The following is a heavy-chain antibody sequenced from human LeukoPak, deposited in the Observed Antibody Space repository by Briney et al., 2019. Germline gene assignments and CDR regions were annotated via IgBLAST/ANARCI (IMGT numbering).Heavy chain of an antibody. V-gene: IGHV3-30-3*01. CDR1: GFTFSSYA. J-gene: IGHJ4*02. CDR3: VKGGTGSSYFPLNY. D-gene: IGHD2-15*01. CDR2: ISYDGTNK. Sequence: GGSLRLSCAASGFTFSSYAIHWVRQAPGKGLEWVAVISYDGTNKHYADSVKGRFTLSRDDSNNTLFLQMNSLRVEDTAVYYCVKGGTGSSYFPLNYCGQGTLVTVSS.